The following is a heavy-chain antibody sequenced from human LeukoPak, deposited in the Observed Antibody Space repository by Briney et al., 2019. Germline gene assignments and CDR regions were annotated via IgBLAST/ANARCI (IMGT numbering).Heavy chain of an antibody. CDR2: ISGSGGST. CDR1: GFTFSSYA. D-gene: IGHD3-3*01. CDR3: AKSLTYYDFWSGYYRDDDAFDI. J-gene: IGHJ3*02. V-gene: IGHV3-23*01. Sequence: GGSLRLSCAASGFTFSSYAMSWVRQAPGKGLEWVSAISGSGGSTYYADSVKGRFTISRDNSKNTLYLQMNSLRAEDTAVYYCAKSLTYYDFWSGYYRDDDAFDIWGQGTMVTVSS.